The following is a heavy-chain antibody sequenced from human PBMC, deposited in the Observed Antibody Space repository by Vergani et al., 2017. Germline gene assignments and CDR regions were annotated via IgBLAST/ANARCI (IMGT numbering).Heavy chain of an antibody. CDR2: IWYDGSNK. Sequence: QVQLVESGGGVVHPGRSLRLSCAASGFTFSSYGMHWVRQAPGKGLEWVAVIWYDGSNKYYADSVKGRFTISRDNSKNTLYLQMNSLRAEDTAVYYCARRPSYSSSWYGNFDYWGQGTLVTVSS. J-gene: IGHJ4*02. CDR1: GFTFSSYG. CDR3: ARRPSYSSSWYGNFDY. D-gene: IGHD6-13*01. V-gene: IGHV3-33*01.